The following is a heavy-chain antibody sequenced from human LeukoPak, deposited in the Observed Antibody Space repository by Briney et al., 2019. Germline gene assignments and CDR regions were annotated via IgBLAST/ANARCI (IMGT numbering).Heavy chain of an antibody. D-gene: IGHD6-19*01. V-gene: IGHV3-11*01. CDR1: GFTFRDYY. CDR3: ARAPSGWYRYFDY. J-gene: IGHJ4*02. CDR2: ISSSGSTI. Sequence: PGGSLRLSCAASGFTFRDYYMSWIRQAPGKGLEWVSYISSSGSTIYYADSVKGRFTISRDNAKNSLYLQMNSLRAEDTAVYYCARAPSGWYRYFDYWGQGTLVTVSS.